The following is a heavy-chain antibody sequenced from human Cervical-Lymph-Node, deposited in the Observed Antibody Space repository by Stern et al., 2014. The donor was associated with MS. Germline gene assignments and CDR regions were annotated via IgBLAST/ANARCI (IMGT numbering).Heavy chain of an antibody. CDR2: ISTYNGNT. CDR1: AYTFTSYG. D-gene: IGHD4-17*01. V-gene: IGHV1-18*01. Sequence: QVQLGQSGAEVKKPGASVKVSCKASAYTFTSYGISWVRQAPGQGLEWMGWISTYNGNTNYAKKFQGRVTMTTDTSTSTSYMELRSLRSDDTAVYYCARPDDYGDYLPFDYWGQGTLVTVSS. J-gene: IGHJ4*02. CDR3: ARPDDYGDYLPFDY.